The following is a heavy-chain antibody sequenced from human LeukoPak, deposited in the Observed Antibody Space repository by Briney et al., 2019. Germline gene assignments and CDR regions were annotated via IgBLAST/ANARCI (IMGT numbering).Heavy chain of an antibody. J-gene: IGHJ4*03. Sequence: SETLSRTGAGYGGSVSRYYWSWIRQAPGKGLKWIAEINHRGDTNYNPSVKSRVTISVDPSKNQFSLQVPSLTAADTAVYLCARGPTISETGYFDYWGQGTLVTVSS. CDR1: GGSVSRYY. CDR3: ARGPTISETGYFDY. CDR2: INHRGDT. V-gene: IGHV4-34*01. D-gene: IGHD1-1*01.